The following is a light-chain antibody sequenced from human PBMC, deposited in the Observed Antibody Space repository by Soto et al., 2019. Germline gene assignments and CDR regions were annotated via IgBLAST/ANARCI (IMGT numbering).Light chain of an antibody. CDR2: EVS. V-gene: IGLV2-8*01. CDR1: SSDVGGYNY. CDR3: SSYAGSNNFDV. J-gene: IGLJ1*01. Sequence: QSALTQPPSASGSPGQSFTISCTGTSSDVGGYNYVSWYQQHPGKAPKLMIYEVSKRPSGVPDRFSGSKSGNTASLTVSGLQAEDEADYYCSSYAGSNNFDVFGTGTRSPS.